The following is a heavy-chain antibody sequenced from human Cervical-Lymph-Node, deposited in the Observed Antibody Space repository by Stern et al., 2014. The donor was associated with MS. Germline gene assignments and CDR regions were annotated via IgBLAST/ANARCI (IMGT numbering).Heavy chain of an antibody. Sequence: EVQLVQSGAEVQKPWESLKISCQGSGYRFTSYWIAWVREMPGKGLEWMGIIYPGDSDVIYSPSFQGQVTISADKSITTVYLQWNSLRDSDTAMYYCARRSTTYFDSWGQGTLVTVSS. J-gene: IGHJ5*01. CDR3: ARRSTTYFDS. CDR1: GYRFTSYW. V-gene: IGHV5-51*01. D-gene: IGHD1-26*01. CDR2: IYPGDSDV.